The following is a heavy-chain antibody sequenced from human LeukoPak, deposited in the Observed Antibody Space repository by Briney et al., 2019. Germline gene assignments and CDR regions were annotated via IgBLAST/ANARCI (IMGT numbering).Heavy chain of an antibody. J-gene: IGHJ4*02. D-gene: IGHD6-19*01. V-gene: IGHV3-9*03. CDR3: AKEFGGWYGFDY. CDR2: ISWNSGSI. Sequence: GGSLRLSCAASGFSFDDYAMHWVRQAPGKGLEWVSGISWNSGSIGYADSVKGRFTISRDNAKNSLYLQMNSLRAEDMALYYCAKEFGGWYGFDYWGQGTLVTVSS. CDR1: GFSFDDYA.